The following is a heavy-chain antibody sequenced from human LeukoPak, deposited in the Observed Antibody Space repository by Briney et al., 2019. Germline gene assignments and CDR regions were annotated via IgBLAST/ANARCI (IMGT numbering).Heavy chain of an antibody. CDR1: GYTFTGYY. CDR2: INSNSGGT. CDR3: AREVGGYDRSFVY. Sequence: ASVKVSCKASGYTFTGYYMHWVRQAPGQGLEWMGWINSNSGGTNYAQKFQGRVTMTRDTSISTAYMELSRLRSDDTAVYCCAREVGGYDRSFVYWGQGTLVTVSS. V-gene: IGHV1-2*02. J-gene: IGHJ4*02. D-gene: IGHD5-12*01.